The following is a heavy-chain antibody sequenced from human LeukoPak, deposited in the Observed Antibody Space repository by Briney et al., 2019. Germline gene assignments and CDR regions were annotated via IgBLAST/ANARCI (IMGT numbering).Heavy chain of an antibody. V-gene: IGHV1-46*01. CDR1: GYTFTSYY. CDR2: INPSGGST. Sequence: GASVKVSCKASGYTFTSYYMHWVRQAPGQGLEWMGIINPSGGSTSYAQKFQGRVTMTRDMSTSTVYMELSSLRAEDTALYYCAKDGVAAAGRWHDYYYYYMDVWGKGTTVTISS. D-gene: IGHD6-13*01. CDR3: AKDGVAAAGRWHDYYYYYMDV. J-gene: IGHJ6*03.